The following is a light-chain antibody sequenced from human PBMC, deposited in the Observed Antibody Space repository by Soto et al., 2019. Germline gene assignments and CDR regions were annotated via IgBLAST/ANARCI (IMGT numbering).Light chain of an antibody. CDR1: QGVTTN. V-gene: IGKV3-15*01. Sequence: EIVMTQSPDTLSVSPGERATLSCRAGQGVTTNFAWYQQKSGQSPRLLIYDVSIRATGVPARFSGTGSETDFTLTISGLQSEDSAVYFCQQYKNWPYSFGQGTRPEIK. J-gene: IGKJ5*01. CDR3: QQYKNWPYS. CDR2: DVS.